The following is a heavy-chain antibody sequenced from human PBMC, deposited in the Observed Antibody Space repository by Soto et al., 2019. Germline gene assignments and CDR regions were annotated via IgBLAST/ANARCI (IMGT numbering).Heavy chain of an antibody. CDR2: ISSSGSTI. D-gene: IGHD2-2*01. CDR1: GFTFSDYY. Sequence: GGSLRLSCAASGFTFSDYYMSWIRQAPGKGLEWVSYISSSGSTIYYADSVKGRFTISRDNAKNSLYLQMNSLRAEDTAVYYCARDTVVVPAARGPYWFDPWGQGTLVTVSS. J-gene: IGHJ5*02. V-gene: IGHV3-11*01. CDR3: ARDTVVVPAARGPYWFDP.